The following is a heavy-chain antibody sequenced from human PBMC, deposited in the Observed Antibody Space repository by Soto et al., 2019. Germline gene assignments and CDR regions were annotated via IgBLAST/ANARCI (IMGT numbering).Heavy chain of an antibody. J-gene: IGHJ6*02. D-gene: IGHD2-2*01. CDR1: GFTFSIYD. Sequence: GGSLRLSCAASGFTFSIYDMHWVRQATGKGLEWVSAIGTAGDTYYPGSVKGRFTISRENAKNSLYLQMNSLRAGDTAVYYCARGQFCSSTSCEENGMDVWGQGTTVTVSS. CDR2: IGTAGDT. V-gene: IGHV3-13*01. CDR3: ARGQFCSSTSCEENGMDV.